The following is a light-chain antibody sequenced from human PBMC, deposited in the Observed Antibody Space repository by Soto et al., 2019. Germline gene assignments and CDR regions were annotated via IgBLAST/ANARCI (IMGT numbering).Light chain of an antibody. J-gene: IGKJ4*01. CDR1: QSINSN. V-gene: IGKV3-15*01. Sequence: IVMTQSPATLPVSPGERVTLSCRASQSINSNLAWYQQKPGQPPRLLMFRASIRATGFPARFSGSGSGTEFNITISSLQSEDSAVYYCQQYNNWPRATFGGGTKVEIK. CDR2: RAS. CDR3: QQYNNWPRAT.